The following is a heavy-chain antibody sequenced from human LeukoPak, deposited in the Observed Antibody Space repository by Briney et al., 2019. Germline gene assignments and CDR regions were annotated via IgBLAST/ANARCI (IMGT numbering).Heavy chain of an antibody. D-gene: IGHD2-15*01. V-gene: IGHV4-34*01. J-gene: IGHJ5*02. CDR2: INHSGST. Sequence: SETLSLTCAAYGGSFSGYYWSWIRQPPGKGLEWIGEINHSGSTNYNPSLKSRVTISVDTSKNQFSLKLSSVTAADTAVYYCARGLVIAELSSAWFDPWGQGTLVTVSS. CDR3: ARGLVIAELSSAWFDP. CDR1: GGSFSGYY.